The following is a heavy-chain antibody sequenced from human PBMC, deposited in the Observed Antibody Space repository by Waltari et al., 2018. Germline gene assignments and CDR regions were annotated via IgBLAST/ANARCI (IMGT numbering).Heavy chain of an antibody. D-gene: IGHD3-3*02. V-gene: IGHV1-18*01. CDR2: ISANSGNT. J-gene: IGHJ3*02. Sequence: QVQLVQSGPEVKKPGASVKVSCEASGDTFTTYPITWVRQAPGQGLEWMGWISANSGNTNYAQKFQGRVTMTTDTSTSTAYMELRGLRSDDSAVYYCAGDEGISGINMGPFDIWGQGTVVTVSS. CDR3: AGDEGISGINMGPFDI. CDR1: GDTFTTYP.